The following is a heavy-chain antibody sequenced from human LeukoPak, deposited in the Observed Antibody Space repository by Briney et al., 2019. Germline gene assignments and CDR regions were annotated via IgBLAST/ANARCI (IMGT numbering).Heavy chain of an antibody. D-gene: IGHD4-17*01. J-gene: IGHJ6*03. CDR1: GYSISSGYY. CDR3: AREGALGGRRYYYYYMDV. CDR2: IYHSGST. Sequence: PSETLSLTCTVSGYSISSGYYWGWIRQPPGKGLEGIGSIYHSGSTYYNPSLKSRVTISVDTSKNQFSLKLSSVTAADTAVYYCAREGALGGRRYYYYYMDVWGKGTTVTVSS. V-gene: IGHV4-38-2*02.